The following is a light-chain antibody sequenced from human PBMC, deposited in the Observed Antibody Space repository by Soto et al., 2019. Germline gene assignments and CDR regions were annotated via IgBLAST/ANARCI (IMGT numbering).Light chain of an antibody. CDR2: EVN. V-gene: IGLV2-8*01. Sequence: SVLTQPPSASGSPGQSVTISCTGTSSDVGTYNYVSWYQQHPGKAPKLMIYEVNKRPAGVPDRFSGSKSGIMASLTVSGLXAEDEADYYCSSYAGNNNLYVFGTGTKVTVL. CDR1: SSDVGTYNY. CDR3: SSYAGNNNLYV. J-gene: IGLJ1*01.